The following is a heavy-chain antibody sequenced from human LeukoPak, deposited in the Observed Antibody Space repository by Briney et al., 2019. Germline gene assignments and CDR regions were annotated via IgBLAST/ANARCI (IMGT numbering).Heavy chain of an antibody. D-gene: IGHD2-2*01. J-gene: IGHJ4*02. CDR1: GYTFTGYY. CDR2: INPNSGGT. V-gene: IGHV1-2*06. Sequence: ASVKVSCKASGYTFTGYYMHWVRQAPGQGLEWMGRINPNSGGTNYAQKFQGRVTMTRDTSISTAYMQLSRLRSDDTAVYYCARAKRAYCSSTSCPRFVDYWGQGTLVTVS. CDR3: ARAKRAYCSSTSCPRFVDY.